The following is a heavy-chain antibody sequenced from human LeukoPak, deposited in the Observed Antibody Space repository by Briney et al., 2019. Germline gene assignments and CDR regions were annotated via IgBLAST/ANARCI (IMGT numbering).Heavy chain of an antibody. D-gene: IGHD3-10*01. V-gene: IGHV4-39*01. Sequence: PSETLSLTCTVSGGSISSSTYYWGWIRQPPGKGLEWIGSIYYSGNTYYNPSLRSRVTICVDTSKNQVSLKLSSVTAADTAVYYCAKGPAYFYGSGNYFDIWGQGTMVTVSS. CDR3: AKGPAYFYGSGNYFDI. CDR1: GGSISSSTYY. CDR2: IYYSGNT. J-gene: IGHJ3*02.